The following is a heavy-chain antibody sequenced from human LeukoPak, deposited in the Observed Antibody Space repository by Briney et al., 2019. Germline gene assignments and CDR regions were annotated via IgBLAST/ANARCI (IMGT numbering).Heavy chain of an antibody. Sequence: ASVKVSCKASGYTFTGYYMHWVRQAPGQGLEWMGWINTNSGGTNYAKKFQGRVTMTSDTSISTAYMELSRLRSDDTAVYYCARWLQYSYYYYMDVWGKGTTVTVSS. CDR2: INTNSGGT. D-gene: IGHD5-24*01. V-gene: IGHV1-2*02. CDR3: ARWLQYSYYYYMDV. CDR1: GYTFTGYY. J-gene: IGHJ6*03.